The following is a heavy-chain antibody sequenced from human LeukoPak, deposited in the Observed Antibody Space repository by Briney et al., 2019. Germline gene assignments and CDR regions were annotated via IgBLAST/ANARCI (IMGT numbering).Heavy chain of an antibody. CDR3: ANEKGDY. V-gene: IGHV3-30*18. Sequence: GGSLRLSCAASGFTFSYSGMHWVRQAPGKGLEWVAVISYDGKEKYYADSVKGRFTISRDNSKNTLYLQMNSLRAEDTAVYHCANEKGDYWGQGTLVTVSS. CDR1: GFTFSYSG. CDR2: ISYDGKEK. J-gene: IGHJ4*02.